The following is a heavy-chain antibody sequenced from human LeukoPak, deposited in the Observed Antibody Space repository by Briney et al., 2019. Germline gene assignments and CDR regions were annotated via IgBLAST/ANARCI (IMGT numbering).Heavy chain of an antibody. D-gene: IGHD2-2*01. CDR2: INPSGGST. CDR1: GYTFTSYY. CDR3: ARGPCSSSSCYLQERYYYYYYYMDV. Sequence: ASVKVSCKASGYTFTSYYMHWVRQAPGQGLEWMGIINPSGGSTSYAQKFQGRVTMTRDTSTSTAYMELSSLRSEDTAVYYCARGPCSSSSCYLQERYYYYYYYMDVWGKGTTVTVSS. V-gene: IGHV1-46*01. J-gene: IGHJ6*03.